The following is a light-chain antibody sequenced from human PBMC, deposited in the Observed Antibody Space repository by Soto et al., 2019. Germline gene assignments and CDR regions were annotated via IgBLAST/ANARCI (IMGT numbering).Light chain of an antibody. Sequence: DIQMTQSPSTLSASVGDRVTITCRASQSISSWLAWYQQKPGKAPKLLIYKASNLESGVPSRFSGSGYGTEFTLTISSLQPDDCATYYCQQYYSYSRTFGQGTKVEIK. J-gene: IGKJ1*01. V-gene: IGKV1-5*03. CDR2: KAS. CDR1: QSISSW. CDR3: QQYYSYSRT.